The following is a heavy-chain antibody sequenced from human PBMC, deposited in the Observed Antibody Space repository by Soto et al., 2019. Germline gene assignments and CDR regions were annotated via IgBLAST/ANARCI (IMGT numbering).Heavy chain of an antibody. CDR2: ISAYNGNT. J-gene: IGHJ4*01. V-gene: IGHV1-18*01. CDR3: ARASGGAVRTTSY. CDR1: GYIFSNFG. D-gene: IGHD6-25*01. Sequence: QVQLVQSGPEVKKPGASAKVSCKTSGYIFSNFGISWMRQVPGQGLEWMGWISAYNGNTNYAQKFQDRVTLTTDTSTHKAHMERRRARADDKAVDDCARASGGAVRTTSYWGHGARVTVSS.